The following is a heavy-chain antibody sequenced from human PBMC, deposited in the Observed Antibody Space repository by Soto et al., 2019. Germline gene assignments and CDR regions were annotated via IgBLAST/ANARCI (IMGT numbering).Heavy chain of an antibody. V-gene: IGHV1-2*02. J-gene: IGHJ4*02. D-gene: IGHD3-16*01. Sequence: QVQLVQSGAEVKKTGASVKVSCKASGYTFTGYYMHWVRQAPGQGLEWMGWINPNSGGTNYAQKFQGRVTMTRDTSISTAYMELSRLRSDDTAVYYCARDLMGGLGPNLHFDYWGQGTLVTVSS. CDR3: ARDLMGGLGPNLHFDY. CDR2: INPNSGGT. CDR1: GYTFTGYY.